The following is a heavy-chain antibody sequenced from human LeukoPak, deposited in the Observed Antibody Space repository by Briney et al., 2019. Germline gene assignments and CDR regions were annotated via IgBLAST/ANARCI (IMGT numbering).Heavy chain of an antibody. J-gene: IGHJ3*02. CDR1: GFTFSSYG. D-gene: IGHD5-18*01. CDR3: AKEQDTAMVLVYAFDI. Sequence: GGSLRLSCAASGFTFSSYGMHWVRQAPGKGLEWVAVISYDGSNKYYADSVKGRFTISRDNSKNTLYLQMNSLRAEDTAVYYCAKEQDTAMVLVYAFDIWGQGTMVTVSS. V-gene: IGHV3-30*18. CDR2: ISYDGSNK.